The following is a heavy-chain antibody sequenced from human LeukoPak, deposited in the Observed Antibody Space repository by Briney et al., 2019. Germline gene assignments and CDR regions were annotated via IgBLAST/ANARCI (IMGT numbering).Heavy chain of an antibody. Sequence: GGSLRLSCAASGFTFSSYGMHWVRQAPGKGLEWVAVISYDGSNKYYADSVKGRFTISRDNSKNTLYLQMNSLRAEDTAVYYCARDGGYCSSTSCSPDAFDIWGQGTMVTVSS. CDR2: ISYDGSNK. CDR1: GFTFSSYG. CDR3: ARDGGYCSSTSCSPDAFDI. V-gene: IGHV3-30*03. D-gene: IGHD2-2*01. J-gene: IGHJ3*02.